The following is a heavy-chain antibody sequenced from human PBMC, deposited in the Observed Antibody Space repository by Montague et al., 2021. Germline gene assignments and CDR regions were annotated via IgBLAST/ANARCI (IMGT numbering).Heavy chain of an antibody. CDR1: GGSISTYH. CDR2: THYNGNTN. J-gene: IGHJ4*02. D-gene: IGHD2-2*02. Sequence: SETLSLTCTVSGGSISTYHWIWLRQPPGKGLKWIGETHYNGNTNYNYNPSLKSRVTISVDKSNNQFSLKLSSVTAADTAVYYCARDVGRYTPVGYFDSWGQGTRVIVSS. CDR3: ARDVGRYTPVGYFDS. V-gene: IGHV4-59*12.